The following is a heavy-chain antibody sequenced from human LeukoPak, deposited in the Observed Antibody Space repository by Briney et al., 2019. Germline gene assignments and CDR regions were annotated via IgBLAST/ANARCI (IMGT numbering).Heavy chain of an antibody. CDR2: ISYDGSNK. D-gene: IGHD3-22*01. CDR3: ARANYYDSSGHRYYFDY. V-gene: IGHV3-30-3*01. Sequence: GGSLRLSCAASGFTFSSYAMHWVRQAPGKGLEWVAVISYDGSNKYYADSVKGRFTISRDNSKNTLYLQMNSLRAEDTAVYYCARANYYDSSGHRYYFDYWGQGTLVTVSS. J-gene: IGHJ4*02. CDR1: GFTFSSYA.